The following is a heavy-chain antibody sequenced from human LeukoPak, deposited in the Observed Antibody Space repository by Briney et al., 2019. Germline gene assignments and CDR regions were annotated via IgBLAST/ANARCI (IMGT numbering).Heavy chain of an antibody. D-gene: IGHD2-2*01. J-gene: IGHJ6*02. CDR3: ASFNSDIVVVPAAMTGMDV. Sequence: ASVKVSCKASGYTFTGYYMHWVRQAPGQGLEWMGWINPNSGGTNYAQKFQGRVTMTRDTSISTAYMELSSLRSEDTAVYYCASFNSDIVVVPAAMTGMDVWGQGTTVTVSS. CDR1: GYTFTGYY. CDR2: INPNSGGT. V-gene: IGHV1-2*02.